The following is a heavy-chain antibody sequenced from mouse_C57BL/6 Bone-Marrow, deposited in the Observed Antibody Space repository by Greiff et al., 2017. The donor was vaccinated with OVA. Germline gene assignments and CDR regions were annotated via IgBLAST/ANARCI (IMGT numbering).Heavy chain of an antibody. J-gene: IGHJ2*01. V-gene: IGHV1-81*01. CDR2: IYPRSGNT. CDR1: GYTFTSYG. Sequence: VKLVESGAELARPGASVKLSCKASGYTFTSYGISWVKQRTGQGLEWIGEIYPRSGNTYYNEKFKGKATLTADKSSSTAYMELRSLTSEDSAVCFCARKRGSQYYFDYGGQGTTLTVSS. CDR3: ARKRGSQYYFDY. D-gene: IGHD1-1*02.